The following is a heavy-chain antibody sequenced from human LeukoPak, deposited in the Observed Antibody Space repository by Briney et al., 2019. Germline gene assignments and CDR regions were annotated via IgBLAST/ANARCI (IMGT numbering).Heavy chain of an antibody. J-gene: IGHJ5*02. CDR2: IYTSGST. Sequence: SETLSLTYTVSGGSISSYYWSWIRQPPGKGLEWIGYIYTSGSTNYNPSLKSRVTISVDTSKNQFSLKLSSVTAADTAVYYCARHAWYQLLEDNWFDPWGQGTLVTVSS. V-gene: IGHV4-4*09. CDR1: GGSISSYY. CDR3: ARHAWYQLLEDNWFDP. D-gene: IGHD2-2*01.